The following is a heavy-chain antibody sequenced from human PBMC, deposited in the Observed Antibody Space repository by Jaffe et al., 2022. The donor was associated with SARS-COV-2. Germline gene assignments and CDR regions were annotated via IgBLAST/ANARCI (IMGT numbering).Heavy chain of an antibody. J-gene: IGHJ4*02. CDR3: AGAPGGYSSGWRPNYFDY. V-gene: IGHV3-30*04. CDR1: GFTFSSYA. Sequence: QVQLVESGGGVVQPGRSLRLSCAASGFTFSSYAMHWVRQAPGKGLEWVAVISYDGSNKYYADSVKGRFTISRDSSRNTLYLQMNSLSAEDTAVYYCAGAPGGYSSGWRPNYFDYWGQGTLVTVSS. D-gene: IGHD6-19*01. CDR2: ISYDGSNK.